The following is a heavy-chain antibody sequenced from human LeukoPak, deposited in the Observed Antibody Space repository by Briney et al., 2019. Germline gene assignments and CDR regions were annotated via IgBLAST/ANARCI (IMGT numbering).Heavy chain of an antibody. V-gene: IGHV3-48*01. CDR3: ARDGEATVVTRLLDY. CDR1: GFTFSSYG. D-gene: IGHD4-23*01. J-gene: IGHJ4*02. Sequence: QSGGSLRLSCAASGFTFSSYGMHWVRQAPGKGLEWVSYISSSSSTIYYADSVKGRFTISRDNSKNTLYLQMNSLRAEDTAVYYCARDGEATVVTRLLDYWGQGTLVTVSS. CDR2: ISSSSSTI.